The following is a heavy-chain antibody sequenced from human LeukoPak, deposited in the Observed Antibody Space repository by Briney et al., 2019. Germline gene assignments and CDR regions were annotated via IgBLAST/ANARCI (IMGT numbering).Heavy chain of an antibody. Sequence: SETLSLTCTVSGGSISSYYWSWIRQPPGKGLEWIGYIYYSGSTNYNPSLKSRVTISVDTSKNQFSLKLSSVTAADTVVYYCARGEYYDSSGYLFDYWGQGTLVTVSS. J-gene: IGHJ4*02. CDR2: IYYSGST. CDR3: ARGEYYDSSGYLFDY. D-gene: IGHD3-22*01. V-gene: IGHV4-59*08. CDR1: GGSISSYY.